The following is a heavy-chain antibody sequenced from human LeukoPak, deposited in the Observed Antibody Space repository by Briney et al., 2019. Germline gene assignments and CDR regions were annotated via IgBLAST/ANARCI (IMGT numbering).Heavy chain of an antibody. D-gene: IGHD3-10*01. CDR2: INHSGST. V-gene: IGHV4-34*01. CDR3: ARSRQASGLFNS. CDR1: GGSFSGYY. Sequence: SETLSLTCAVYGGSFSGYYWSWIRQPPGKGLEWIGEINHSGSTNYNPSLKSRVTISVDTSKNQFSLKLSSVTAADTAVYYCARSRQASGLFNSWGQGTLVVVSS. J-gene: IGHJ5*01.